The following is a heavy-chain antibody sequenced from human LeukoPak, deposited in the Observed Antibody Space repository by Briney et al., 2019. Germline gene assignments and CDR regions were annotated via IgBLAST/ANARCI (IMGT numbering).Heavy chain of an antibody. CDR1: GFTFSSYA. CDR3: AKDLDYDSSFINWFDP. Sequence: GGSLRLSCAASGFTFSSYAMSWVRQAPGKGLEWVSAISGSGGSTYYADSVKGRFTISRDNSKNTLYLQMNSLRAEDTAVYYCAKDLDYDSSFINWFDPWGQGTLVTVSS. CDR2: ISGSGGST. D-gene: IGHD3-22*01. V-gene: IGHV3-23*01. J-gene: IGHJ5*02.